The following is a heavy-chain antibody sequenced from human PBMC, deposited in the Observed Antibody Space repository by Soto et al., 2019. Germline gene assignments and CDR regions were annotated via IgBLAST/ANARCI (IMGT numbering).Heavy chain of an antibody. CDR1: GYTFTSYG. D-gene: IGHD6-6*01. J-gene: IGHJ4*02. CDR2: ISAHNGNT. V-gene: IGHV1-18*01. CDR3: ARGRDGDY. Sequence: QVHLVQSGAEVKKPGASVKVSCKGSGYTFTSYGITWVRQAPGQGLEWMGWISAHNGNTNYAQKLQGRVTVTRDTATSKADMELRSLGCGATAVDYCARGRDGDYGGQGALVTVSS.